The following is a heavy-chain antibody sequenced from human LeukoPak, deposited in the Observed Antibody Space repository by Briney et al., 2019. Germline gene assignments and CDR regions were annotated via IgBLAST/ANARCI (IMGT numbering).Heavy chain of an antibody. D-gene: IGHD6-19*01. Sequence: GGSLRLSCAASGFTFDDYGLNWVRHAPGKGLEWVSAINWNGGNTNYADSVRGRFTISRDNAKNSLYLQMNSLRAEDTAVYYCARDPRVWDSSGWFPPGDYWGQGTLVTVSS. CDR1: GFTFDDYG. CDR3: ARDPRVWDSSGWFPPGDY. V-gene: IGHV3-20*04. CDR2: INWNGGNT. J-gene: IGHJ4*02.